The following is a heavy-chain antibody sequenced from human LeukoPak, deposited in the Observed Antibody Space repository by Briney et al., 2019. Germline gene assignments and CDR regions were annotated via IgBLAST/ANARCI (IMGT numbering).Heavy chain of an antibody. D-gene: IGHD6-19*01. CDR1: GGSVSSSSHY. CDR2: MFYSGNS. CDR3: ARHKYSSGWPPEGAFDI. Sequence: SETLSLTCTVSGGSVSSSSHYWGWIRQSPGKGLEWIGSMFYSGNSYYNPSLKSRATMSIDTSKNQFSLKLSSVTAADTAVYYCARHKYSSGWPPEGAFDIWGQGTMVTVSS. J-gene: IGHJ3*02. V-gene: IGHV4-39*01.